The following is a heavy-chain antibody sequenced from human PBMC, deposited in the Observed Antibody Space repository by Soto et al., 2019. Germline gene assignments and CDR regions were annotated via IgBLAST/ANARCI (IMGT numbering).Heavy chain of an antibody. D-gene: IGHD2-21*02. J-gene: IGHJ6*02. V-gene: IGHV2-5*02. CDR1: GLSLRTTGVG. Sequence: QVTLKESGPTLVKPTQTLTLTCTVSGLSLRTTGVGVGWVRQPPGKALEWPALLYWDDEKRYSPSLRSRLTIAKDISEKQVVLTMTNVDTVDTATYYCVQSRCGGDCLEIYSSHAYNGLDVWGQGTTVTVSS. CDR3: VQSRCGGDCLEIYSSHAYNGLDV. CDR2: LYWDDEK.